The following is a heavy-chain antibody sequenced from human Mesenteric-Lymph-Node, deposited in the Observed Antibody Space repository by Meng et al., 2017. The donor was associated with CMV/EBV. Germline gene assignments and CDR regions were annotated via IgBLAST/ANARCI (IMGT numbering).Heavy chain of an antibody. D-gene: IGHD4-11*01. CDR1: GGSFSGYY. Sequence: SEILSLTCAVYGGSFSGYYWSWIRQPPGKGLEWIGEINHSGSTNYNPSLKSRVTISVDTSKNQFSLKLSSVTAADTAVYYCARTYATTVTRAFDYWGQGTLVTVSS. CDR2: INHSGST. J-gene: IGHJ4*02. CDR3: ARTYATTVTRAFDY. V-gene: IGHV4-34*01.